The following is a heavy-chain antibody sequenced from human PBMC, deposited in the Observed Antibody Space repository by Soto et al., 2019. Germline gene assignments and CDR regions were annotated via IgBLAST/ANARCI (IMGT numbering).Heavy chain of an antibody. V-gene: IGHV3-15*01. CDR2: IKTIAGGGTT. J-gene: IGHJ4*02. D-gene: IGHD3-22*01. CDR1: GFTFNDAW. CDR3: VRDTYFSDSSGYTRYYFEY. Sequence: EVQLVESGGGLVEPGGSLRLSCAASGFTFNDAWMTWVRQGPGKGLEWVGRIKTIAGGGTTDYTAPVKGRFTISRDDSKNSVYLQMNSLKTEDTAVYYCVRDTYFSDSSGYTRYYFEYWGQGNLVTVSS.